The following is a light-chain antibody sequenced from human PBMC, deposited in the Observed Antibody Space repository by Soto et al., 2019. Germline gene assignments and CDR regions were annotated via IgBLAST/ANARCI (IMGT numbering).Light chain of an antibody. CDR3: GSWDSRLAARV. V-gene: IGLV1-51*01. Sequence: QSVLTQPPSVSAAPRQKVTISCSGSNSNIGSHSVSWFQQLPGTAPKLLIYDDNRRPSGIPDRFSGSKSGTSATLVITGLQTGDEADYYCGSWDSRLAARVFGGGTKVTVL. CDR2: DDN. CDR1: NSNIGSHS. J-gene: IGLJ2*01.